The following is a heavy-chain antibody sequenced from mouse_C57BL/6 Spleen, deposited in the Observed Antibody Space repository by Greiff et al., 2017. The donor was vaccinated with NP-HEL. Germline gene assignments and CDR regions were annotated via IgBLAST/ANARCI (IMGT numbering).Heavy chain of an antibody. CDR1: GFNIKDDY. V-gene: IGHV14-4*01. Sequence: EVKLQQSGAELVRPGASVKLSCTASGFNIKDDYMHWVKQRPEQGLEWIGWIDPENGDTEYASKFQGKATITADTSSNTAYLQLSSLTSEDTAVYYCTHGDLTTGYYWGQGTTLTVSS. J-gene: IGHJ2*01. CDR3: THGDLTTGYY. CDR2: IDPENGDT. D-gene: IGHD1-1*01.